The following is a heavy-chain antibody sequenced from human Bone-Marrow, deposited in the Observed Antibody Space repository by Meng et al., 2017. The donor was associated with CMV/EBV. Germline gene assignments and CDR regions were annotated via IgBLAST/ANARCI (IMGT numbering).Heavy chain of an antibody. CDR1: GDSVSSNSAA. Sequence: SETLSLTCAISGDSVSSNSAAWNWIRPSPSRGLEWLGRTYDMSKWYNDYAVSVKSRITINPDTSKNQFSLQLTSVTPENTAGYYCARVPPIAAYYDFWRGPRGAYYYYGMDVWGQGTTVTVSS. J-gene: IGHJ6*02. D-gene: IGHD3-3*01. CDR3: ARVPPIAAYYDFWRGPRGAYYYYGMDV. CDR2: TYDMSKWYN. V-gene: IGHV6-1*01.